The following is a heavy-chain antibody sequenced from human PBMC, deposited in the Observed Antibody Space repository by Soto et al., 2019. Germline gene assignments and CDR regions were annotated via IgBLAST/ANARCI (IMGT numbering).Heavy chain of an antibody. CDR3: AKDATARGPNPFDP. Sequence: QVQLAQSGAEVRKPGASVKVSCKASGYTFTDYYLHWVRQAPGQGLAWMGWINPYSGDTSYSQRYQGRVTLTRDTSISTAYMALTSLKSNDTAVYYCAKDATARGPNPFDPWGQGTQVIVSS. CDR2: INPYSGDT. D-gene: IGHD2-15*01. V-gene: IGHV1-2*02. CDR1: GYTFTDYY. J-gene: IGHJ5*02.